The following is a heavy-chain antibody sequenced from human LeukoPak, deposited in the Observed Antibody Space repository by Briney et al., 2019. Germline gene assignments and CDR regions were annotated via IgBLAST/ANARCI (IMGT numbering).Heavy chain of an antibody. J-gene: IGHJ4*02. V-gene: IGHV1-2*06. Sequence: ASVKLSFKASVYSFTCYYMHWVRQAPGQGLEWMGRINPNSGGTNYAKKFQGRVTMTRDTSIRTACRELSRLRSGDTAVYYCARGYFYDFFYFDYWGQGALVTVSS. CDR2: INPNSGGT. CDR3: ARGYFYDFFYFDY. D-gene: IGHD3-3*01. CDR1: VYSFTCYY.